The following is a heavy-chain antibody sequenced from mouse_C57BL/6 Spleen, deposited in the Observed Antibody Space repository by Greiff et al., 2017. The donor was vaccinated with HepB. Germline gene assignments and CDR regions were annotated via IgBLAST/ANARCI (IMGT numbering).Heavy chain of an antibody. J-gene: IGHJ4*01. D-gene: IGHD2-5*01. CDR3: ARDDSNYAYAMDY. CDR1: GYSFTGYY. Sequence: EVQLQQSGPELVKPGASVKISCKASGYSFTGYYMNWVKQSPEKSLEWIGEINPSTGGTTYNQKFKAKATLTVDKSSSTAYMQLKSLTSEDFAVYYCARDDSNYAYAMDYWGQGTSVTVSS. CDR2: INPSTGGT. V-gene: IGHV1-42*01.